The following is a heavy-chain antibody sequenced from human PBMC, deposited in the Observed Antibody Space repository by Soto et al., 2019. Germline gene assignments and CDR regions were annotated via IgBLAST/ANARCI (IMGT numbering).Heavy chain of an antibody. V-gene: IGHV3-21*01. Sequence: GGSLRLSCAASGFTFSSYSMNWDRQAPGKGLEWVSSISSSSSYIYYADSVKGRFTISRDNAKNSLYLQMNSLRAEDTAVYYCARVLLRGYDHPNYYYYYGMDVWGQGTTVTVSS. CDR3: ARVLLRGYDHPNYYYYYGMDV. CDR2: ISSSSSYI. J-gene: IGHJ6*02. CDR1: GFTFSSYS. D-gene: IGHD5-12*01.